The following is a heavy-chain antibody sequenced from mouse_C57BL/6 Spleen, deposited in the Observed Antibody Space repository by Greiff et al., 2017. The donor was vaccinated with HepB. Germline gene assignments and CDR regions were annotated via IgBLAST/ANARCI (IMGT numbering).Heavy chain of an antibody. V-gene: IGHV1-42*01. Sequence: VQLKQSGPELVKPGASVKISCKASGYSFTGYYMNWVKQSPEKSLEWIGELNPSTGGTTYNQKFKAKATLTVDKSSSTAYMQLKSLTSEDPAVYYCARGGYYFDYWGQGTTLTVSS. CDR1: GYSFTGYY. J-gene: IGHJ2*01. CDR2: LNPSTGGT. CDR3: ARGGYYFDY.